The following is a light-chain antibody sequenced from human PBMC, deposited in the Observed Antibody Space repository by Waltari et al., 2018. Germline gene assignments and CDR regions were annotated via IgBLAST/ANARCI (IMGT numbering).Light chain of an antibody. CDR3: SSYTSSSVV. Sequence: QSALTQPASLSGSPGQSITISCTGISSDVGVYSFVSWYQQHPGKAPELVIYDVSNRPSGVSNRCSGSNSGDTASLTISGLQAEDEADYFCSSYTSSSVVFGGGTKLTVL. CDR2: DVS. CDR1: SSDVGVYSF. J-gene: IGLJ2*01. V-gene: IGLV2-14*03.